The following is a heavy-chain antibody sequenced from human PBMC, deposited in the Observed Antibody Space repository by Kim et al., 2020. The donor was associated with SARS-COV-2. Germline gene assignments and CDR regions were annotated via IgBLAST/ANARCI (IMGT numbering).Heavy chain of an antibody. CDR2: INPSGGST. Sequence: ASVKVSCKASGYTFTSYYMHWVRQAPGQGLEWMGIINPSGGSTSYAQKFQGRVTMTRDTSTSTVYMELSSLRSEDTAVYYCARELWWYYYYYYGMDVWGQGTTVTVSS. D-gene: IGHD2-21*01. V-gene: IGHV1-46*01. CDR1: GYTFTSYY. J-gene: IGHJ6*02. CDR3: ARELWWYYYYYYGMDV.